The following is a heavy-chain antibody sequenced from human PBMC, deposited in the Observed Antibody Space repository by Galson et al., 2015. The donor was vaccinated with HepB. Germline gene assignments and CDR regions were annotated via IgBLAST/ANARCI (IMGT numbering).Heavy chain of an antibody. D-gene: IGHD3-22*01. V-gene: IGHV1-2*02. J-gene: IGHJ4*02. CDR2: INPNSGTT. CDR3: ARERDFYDRSGYSLDF. CDR1: GFTFTDYH. Sequence: SVKVSCKASGFTFTDYHIHWVRQAPGQGLQWMGWINPNSGTTDYVQKFLGRVSMTSDTSISTAYMELSRLRSDDTAVYYCARERDFYDRSGYSLDFWGQGTLVTVSS.